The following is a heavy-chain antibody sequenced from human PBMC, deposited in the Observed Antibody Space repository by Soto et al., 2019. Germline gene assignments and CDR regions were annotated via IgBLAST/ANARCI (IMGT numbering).Heavy chain of an antibody. Sequence: PSETLSLTCTVSGGSISSGDYYWSWIRQPPGKGLEWIGYIYYSGSTYYNPSLKSRVTISVDTSKNQFSLKLSSVTAADTAVYYCARGMTTVTTFDYWGQGTLVTVPQ. D-gene: IGHD4-17*01. CDR1: GGSISSGDYY. CDR3: ARGMTTVTTFDY. V-gene: IGHV4-30-4*01. CDR2: IYYSGST. J-gene: IGHJ4*02.